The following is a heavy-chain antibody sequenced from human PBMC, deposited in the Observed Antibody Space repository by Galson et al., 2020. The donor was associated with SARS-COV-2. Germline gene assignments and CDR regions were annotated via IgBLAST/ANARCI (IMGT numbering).Heavy chain of an antibody. Sequence: GGSLRLSCAASGFTFSNAWMSWVRQAPGKGLEWVGRVKIKTDGGTTDYSAPVKGRFIISRDDSKNKLYLQMDSLKTEDTAVYYCTWTTVTLQWDFWGQGTQVTVSS. CDR2: VKIKTDGGTT. CDR3: TWTTVTLQWDF. CDR1: GFTFSNAW. D-gene: IGHD4-17*01. J-gene: IGHJ4*02. V-gene: IGHV3-15*01.